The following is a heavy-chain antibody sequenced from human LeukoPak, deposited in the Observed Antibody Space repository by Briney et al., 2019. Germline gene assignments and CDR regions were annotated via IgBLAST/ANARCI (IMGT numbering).Heavy chain of an antibody. Sequence: GASVKVSCKASGYTFTGYYMHWVRQAPGQGLEWMGWINPNSGGTNYAQKFQGRVTMTRDTSISTAYMELSRLRSDDTAVYYCARVWGPWGSSWYQLNFDYWGQGTLVTVSS. CDR1: GYTFTGYY. V-gene: IGHV1-2*02. J-gene: IGHJ4*02. D-gene: IGHD6-13*01. CDR3: ARVWGPWGSSWYQLNFDY. CDR2: INPNSGGT.